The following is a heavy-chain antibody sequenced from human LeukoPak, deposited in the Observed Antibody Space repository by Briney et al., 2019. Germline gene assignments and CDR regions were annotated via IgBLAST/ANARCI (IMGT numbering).Heavy chain of an antibody. CDR1: GFSFTEAW. CDR3: ARGGYHAYYLDY. Sequence: GGSLRLSCAVSGFSFTEAWMSWVRQAPGKGLEWVAVISYDGSNKYYADSVKGRFTISRDNSKNTLYLQMNSLRAEDTAVYYCARGGYHAYYLDYWGQGSLVTVSS. D-gene: IGHD5-18*01. J-gene: IGHJ4*02. V-gene: IGHV3-30-3*01. CDR2: ISYDGSNK.